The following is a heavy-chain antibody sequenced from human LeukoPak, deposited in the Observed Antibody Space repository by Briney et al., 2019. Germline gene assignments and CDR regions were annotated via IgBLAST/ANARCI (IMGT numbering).Heavy chain of an antibody. Sequence: SETLSLTCTVSGGSISRSSYYWGWIRQPPGKGLEWIGSIYYSGSTYYNPSLKSRVTISVDTSKNQFSLKLSSVTAADTAVYYCARGGDYGSGSPTPEIDYWGQGTLVTVSS. CDR2: IYYSGST. V-gene: IGHV4-39*07. CDR1: GGSISRSSYY. CDR3: ARGGDYGSGSPTPEIDY. D-gene: IGHD3-10*01. J-gene: IGHJ4*02.